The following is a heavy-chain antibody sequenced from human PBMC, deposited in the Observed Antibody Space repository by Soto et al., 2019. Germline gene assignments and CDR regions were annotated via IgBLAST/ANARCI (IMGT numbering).Heavy chain of an antibody. CDR2: IIPIFGTA. D-gene: IGHD6-13*01. CDR1: GGTFSSYA. V-gene: IGHV1-69*13. CDR3: ARDVIAAAGPSGGMDV. Sequence: ASVKVSCKASGGTFSSYAISWVRQAPGQGLEWMGGIIPIFGTANYAQKFQGRVTITADESTSTAYMELSSLRSEDTAVYYCARDVIAAAGPSGGMDVWGQGTTVTAP. J-gene: IGHJ6*02.